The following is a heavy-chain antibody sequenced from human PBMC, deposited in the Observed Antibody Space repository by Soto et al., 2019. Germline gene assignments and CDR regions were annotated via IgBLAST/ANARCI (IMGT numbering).Heavy chain of an antibody. J-gene: IGHJ4*02. D-gene: IGHD3-3*01. CDR1: GYTFTGYY. V-gene: IGHV1-2*02. Sequence: ASVKVSCKASGYTFTGYYMHWVRQAPGQGLEWMGWINPNSGGTNYAQKFQGRVTMTRDTSISTAYMELSRLRSDDTAVYYCARDHPATIFGVVITFDYWGQGTLVTV. CDR2: INPNSGGT. CDR3: ARDHPATIFGVVITFDY.